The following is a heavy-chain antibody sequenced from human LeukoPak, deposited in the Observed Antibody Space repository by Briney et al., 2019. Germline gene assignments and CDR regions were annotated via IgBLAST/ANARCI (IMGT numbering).Heavy chain of an antibody. J-gene: IGHJ4*02. CDR1: GFTYSSYA. Sequence: GGSLRLSCAASGFTYSSYAMSWVRQAPGKGLEWVSAISGGGGTTYYADSVKGRFTISRDNSKNTLFLQMNSLRAEDTAVYYCAKDREGLSSGYDLEYFDYWGQGTLVTVSS. CDR3: AKDREGLSSGYDLEYFDY. D-gene: IGHD5-12*01. CDR2: ISGGGGTT. V-gene: IGHV3-23*01.